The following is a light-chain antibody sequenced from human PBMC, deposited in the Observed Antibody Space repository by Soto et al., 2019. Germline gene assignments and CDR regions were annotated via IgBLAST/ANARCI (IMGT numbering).Light chain of an antibody. CDR2: GAS. V-gene: IGKV3-15*01. CDR3: QQYNNWPPIT. CDR1: QTFSSIY. Sequence: EIVLTQSPGTLSLSPGERATLSCRASQTFSSIYLAWYQQKPGQAPRLLIYGASTRATGIPARFSGSGSGTEFTLTISSLQSEDFAVYYCQQYNNWPPITFGQGTRLEIK. J-gene: IGKJ5*01.